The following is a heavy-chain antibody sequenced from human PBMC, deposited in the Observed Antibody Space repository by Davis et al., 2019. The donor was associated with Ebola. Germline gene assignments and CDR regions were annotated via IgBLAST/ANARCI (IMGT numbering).Heavy chain of an antibody. V-gene: IGHV3-74*01. J-gene: IGHJ4*02. Sequence: PGGSLRLSCAASGFPFRSYWMHWVRQAPGKGLVWVSHINGAGDNTNYADSAKGRFTISRDNAKNSLYLQMNSLRAEDTAVYYCARAQVLRFLEWLSLPSDYWGQGTLVTVSS. D-gene: IGHD3-3*01. CDR1: GFPFRSYW. CDR3: ARAQVLRFLEWLSLPSDY. CDR2: INGAGDNT.